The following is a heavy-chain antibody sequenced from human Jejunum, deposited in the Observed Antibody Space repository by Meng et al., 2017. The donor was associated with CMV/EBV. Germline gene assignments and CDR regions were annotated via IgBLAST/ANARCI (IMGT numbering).Heavy chain of an antibody. CDR3: ATDYRRGAGPN. CDR1: GLDFNTYT. J-gene: IGHJ4*02. D-gene: IGHD6-13*01. CDR2: ITSGSQYI. V-gene: IGHV3-21*01. Sequence: CAASGLDFNTYTMNWVRQAPGKGLGWVSSITSGSQYIFYTDSVKGRFTLSRDNAKKSLYLQMNSLRAADTAVYYCATDYRRGAGPNWGQGTLVTVSS.